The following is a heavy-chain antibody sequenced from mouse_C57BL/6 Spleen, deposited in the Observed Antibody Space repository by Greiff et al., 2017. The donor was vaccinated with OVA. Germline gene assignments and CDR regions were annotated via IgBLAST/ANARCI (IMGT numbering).Heavy chain of an antibody. Sequence: VKLQQPGAELVRPGSSVKLSCKASGYTFTSYWMHWVKQRPIQGLEWIGNIDPSDSETHYNQKFKDKATLTVDKSSSTAYMQLSSLTSEDSAVYYCARSGDGYYGDWFAYWGQGTLVTVSA. J-gene: IGHJ3*01. D-gene: IGHD2-3*01. V-gene: IGHV1-52*01. CDR2: IDPSDSET. CDR3: ARSGDGYYGDWFAY. CDR1: GYTFTSYW.